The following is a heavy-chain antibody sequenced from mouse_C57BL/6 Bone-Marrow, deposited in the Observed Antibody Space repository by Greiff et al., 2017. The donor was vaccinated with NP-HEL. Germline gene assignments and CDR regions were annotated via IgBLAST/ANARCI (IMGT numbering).Heavy chain of an antibody. Sequence: DVMLVESGGGLVKPGGSLKLSCAASGFTFSDYGMHWVRPAPEKGLAWVAYISSGSSTIYSADTVKGRFTISRDNAKNTLFLQMTSLRSEDTAMYYCARGGYDGAMDYWGQVTSVTVSS. CDR2: ISSGSSTI. J-gene: IGHJ4*01. CDR3: ARGGYDGAMDY. D-gene: IGHD2-12*01. CDR1: GFTFSDYG. V-gene: IGHV5-17*01.